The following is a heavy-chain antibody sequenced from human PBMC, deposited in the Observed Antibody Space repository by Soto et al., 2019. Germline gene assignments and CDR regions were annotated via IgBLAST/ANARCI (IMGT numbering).Heavy chain of an antibody. J-gene: IGHJ4*02. CDR3: ARQAMADFDY. CDR2: IYYKGTT. CDR1: GGSISNDFYY. Sequence: QVQLQESGPGLVKPSQTLSLTSTVSGGSISNDFYYWSWIRQHPGKGLEWIGYIYYKGTTYYSPSLKSRVTISIDPSKNRFSLKLSSVTAADTAVYYCARQAMADFDYWGQGTLVTVSS. V-gene: IGHV4-31*03.